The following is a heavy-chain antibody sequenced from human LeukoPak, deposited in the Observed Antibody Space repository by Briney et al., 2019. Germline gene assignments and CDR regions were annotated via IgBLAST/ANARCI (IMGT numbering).Heavy chain of an antibody. V-gene: IGHV4-59*08. CDR1: GVSISTHY. J-gene: IGHJ4*02. CDR2: IYHKGIT. D-gene: IGHD3-9*01. Sequence: SETLSLTCSVSGVSISTHYWSWLRQSPGKALEGGGYIYHKGITNYNPSLNSRVTISIDTSKNEFSLKLSSVTAADTAVFYCARHAAIRDFDWFDYWGQGTLVTVSS. CDR3: ARHAAIRDFDWFDY.